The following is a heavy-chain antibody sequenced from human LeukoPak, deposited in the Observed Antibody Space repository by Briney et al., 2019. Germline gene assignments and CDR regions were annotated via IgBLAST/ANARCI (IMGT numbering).Heavy chain of an antibody. CDR2: TYYRSKWCN. CDR3: ARHPGTADRIAHYFDY. D-gene: IGHD1-7*01. V-gene: IGHV6-1*01. Sequence: SQTLSLTCAISGDSVSSNSATWNWIRQSPSRGLEWLGRTYYRSKWCNDYAVSVKSRITINPDTSKNQFSLQLNSVTPEDTAVYYRARHPGTADRIAHYFDYWGQGTLVTVSS. CDR1: GDSVSSNSAT. J-gene: IGHJ4*02.